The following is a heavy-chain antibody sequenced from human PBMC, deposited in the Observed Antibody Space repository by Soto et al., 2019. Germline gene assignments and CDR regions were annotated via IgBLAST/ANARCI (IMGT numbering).Heavy chain of an antibody. CDR2: IYYSGST. V-gene: IGHV4-30-4*01. CDR3: ASRGLNYDFWSGYFDL. CDR1: GGSISSGDYY. Sequence: QVQLQESGPGLVKPSQTLSLTCTVSGGSISSGDYYWSWIRQPPGKGLEWIGYIYYSGSTYYNPSLKSRVTISVDTSKNQFSLKLSSVTAADTAVYYCASRGLNYDFWSGYFDLWGRGTLVTVSS. D-gene: IGHD3-3*01. J-gene: IGHJ2*01.